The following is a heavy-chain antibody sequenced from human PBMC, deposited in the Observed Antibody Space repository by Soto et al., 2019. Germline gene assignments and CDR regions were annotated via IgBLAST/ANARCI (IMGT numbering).Heavy chain of an antibody. V-gene: IGHV4-59*01. Sequence: SETLSLTCTVSGGSISSYYWSWIRQPPGKGLEWIGYIYYSGSTNYNPSLKSRVTVSVDTSKNQFSLKLSSVTAADTAVYYCARVPASAAELRYYYYMDVWGKGTTVTVSS. CDR1: GGSISSYY. CDR3: ARVPASAAELRYYYYMDV. D-gene: IGHD6-13*01. CDR2: IYYSGST. J-gene: IGHJ6*03.